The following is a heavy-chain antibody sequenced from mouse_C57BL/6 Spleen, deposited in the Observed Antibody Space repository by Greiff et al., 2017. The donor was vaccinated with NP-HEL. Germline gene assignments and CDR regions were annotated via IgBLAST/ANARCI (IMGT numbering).Heavy chain of an antibody. Sequence: QVQLKQSGAELARPGASVKLSCKASGYTFTSYGISWVKQRTGQGLEWIGEIYPRSGNTYYNEKFKGKATLTADKSSSTAYMELRSLTSEDSAVYFCAREITGLYWYFDVWGTGTTVTVSS. CDR1: GYTFTSYG. CDR3: AREITGLYWYFDV. CDR2: IYPRSGNT. V-gene: IGHV1-81*01. J-gene: IGHJ1*03. D-gene: IGHD4-1*01.